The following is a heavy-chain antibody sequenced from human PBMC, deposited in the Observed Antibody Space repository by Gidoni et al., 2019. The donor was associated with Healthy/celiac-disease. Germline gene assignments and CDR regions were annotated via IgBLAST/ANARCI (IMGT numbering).Heavy chain of an antibody. CDR1: GGSFSGYY. Sequence: QVQLQQWGAGLLKPSETLSLTCAVYGGSFSGYYWSWIRQPPGKGLEWIGEINHSGSTNYNPSLKSRVTISVDTSKNQFSLKLSSVTAADTAVYYCSAVPAVATDAFDIWGQGTMVTVSS. D-gene: IGHD6-19*01. CDR2: INHSGST. V-gene: IGHV4-34*01. CDR3: SAVPAVATDAFDI. J-gene: IGHJ3*02.